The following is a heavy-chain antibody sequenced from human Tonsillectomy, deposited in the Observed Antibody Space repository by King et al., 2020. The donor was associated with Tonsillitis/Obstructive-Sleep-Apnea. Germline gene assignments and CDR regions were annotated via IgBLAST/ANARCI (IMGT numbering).Heavy chain of an antibody. V-gene: IGHV3-23*04. D-gene: IGHD6-19*01. J-gene: IGHJ3*02. CDR2: ISGYSSSI. CDR1: GFTFSSYA. Sequence: VQLVESGGGLVQPGGSLRLSCAASGFTFSSYAMTWVRQAPGKGLEWVSAISGYSSSIYYADSVKGRFTISRDNSKNTLYLQMNSLRAEDTAVYYCAKVGYDSCSDDAFDIWGQGTMVTVSS. CDR3: AKVGYDSCSDDAFDI.